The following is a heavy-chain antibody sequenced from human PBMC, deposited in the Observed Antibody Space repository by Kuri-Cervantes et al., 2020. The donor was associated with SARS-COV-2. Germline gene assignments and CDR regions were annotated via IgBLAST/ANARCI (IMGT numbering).Heavy chain of an antibody. CDR2: INPNSGGT. CDR1: GYTFTGYY. J-gene: IGHJ6*02. V-gene: IGHV1-2*02. CDR3: ARGGGYCSSTSCSNGMDV. D-gene: IGHD2-2*01. Sequence: ASVKVSCKASGYTFTGYYMHWVRQAPGQGLEWMGWINPNSGGTNYAQKFQGRVTMTRDTSISTAYMGLSRLRSDNTAVYYCARGGGYCSSTSCSNGMDVWGQGTTVTVSS.